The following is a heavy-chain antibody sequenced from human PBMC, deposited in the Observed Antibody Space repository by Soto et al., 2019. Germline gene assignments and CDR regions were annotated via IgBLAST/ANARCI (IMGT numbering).Heavy chain of an antibody. J-gene: IGHJ5*02. CDR1: GGSISSGDYY. V-gene: IGHV4-30-4*01. D-gene: IGHD3-22*01. CDR3: ARAEYYYDSTPQRWFDP. Sequence: PSETLSLTCTVSGGSISSGDYYWSWIRQSPGNGLEWIGYIYYSGSTYYNPSLKSRVTISVDASKNQFSLKLSSVTAADTAVYYCARAEYYYDSTPQRWFDPWGQGTLVTVSS. CDR2: IYYSGST.